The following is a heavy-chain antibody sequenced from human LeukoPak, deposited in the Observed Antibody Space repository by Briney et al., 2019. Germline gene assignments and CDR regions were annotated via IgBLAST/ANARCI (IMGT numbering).Heavy chain of an antibody. D-gene: IGHD3-10*01. Sequence: GGSLRLSCAASGFTFSSYSMNWVRQAPGKGLEWVSYISSSSSTIYYADSVKGRFTISRDNAKNSLYLQMNSLRAEDTAVYYCARDLLTMVRGVIGGMDVWGQGTTVTVSS. CDR2: ISSSSSTI. CDR3: ARDLLTMVRGVIGGMDV. CDR1: GFTFSSYS. V-gene: IGHV3-48*04. J-gene: IGHJ6*02.